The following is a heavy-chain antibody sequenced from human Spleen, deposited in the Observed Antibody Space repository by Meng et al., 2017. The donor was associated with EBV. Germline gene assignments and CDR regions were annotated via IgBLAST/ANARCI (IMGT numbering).Heavy chain of an antibody. V-gene: IGHV3-23*01. J-gene: IGHJ4*02. CDR2: IDRGRNT. CDR1: GFTFSNNA. CDR3: ARDYDSSGYSFYY. D-gene: IGHD3-22*01. Sequence: VQLLGSVGGLVQPGGALRLSCAASGFTFSNNAMTWVRQAPGKGLEWVSLIDRGRNTYYADSVRGRFTISKDNSKNMVYLQMHSLRAEDTAIYYCARDYDSSGYSFYYWGQGTLVTVSS.